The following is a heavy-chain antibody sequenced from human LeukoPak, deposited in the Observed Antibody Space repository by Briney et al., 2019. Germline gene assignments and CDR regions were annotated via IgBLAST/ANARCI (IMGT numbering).Heavy chain of an antibody. CDR2: TYTSGST. J-gene: IGHJ4*02. Sequence: SQTLSLTCTVSGGSISSGSYYWSWIRQPAGKGLEWIGRTYTSGSTNYNPSLKSRVTISVDTSKNQFSLKLSSVTAADTAVCYCARESYCGGDCYSEDWGQGTLVTVSS. V-gene: IGHV4-61*02. CDR3: ARESYCGGDCYSED. D-gene: IGHD2-21*02. CDR1: GGSISSGSYY.